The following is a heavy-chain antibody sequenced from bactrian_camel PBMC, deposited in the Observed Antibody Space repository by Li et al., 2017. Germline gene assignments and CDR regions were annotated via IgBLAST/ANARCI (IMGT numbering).Heavy chain of an antibody. D-gene: IGHD1*01. CDR2: AYLIRFNA. Sequence: HVQLVESGGGSVQAGGSLTPSCSASGFTDPSYCVGWFRQAPGKEREEVASAYLIRFNAYYADSVRGRFTISRDNAKNTLYLQMNSLQPGDTAMYYCAADWGSRASCAGVQVIDYTYWGQGTQVTVS. CDR1: GFTDPSYC. CDR3: AADWGSRASCAGVQVIDYTY. V-gene: IGHV3-2*01. J-gene: IGHJ4*01.